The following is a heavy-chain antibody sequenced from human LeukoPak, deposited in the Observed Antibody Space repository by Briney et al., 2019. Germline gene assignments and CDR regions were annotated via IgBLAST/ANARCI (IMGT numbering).Heavy chain of an antibody. V-gene: IGHV4-39*01. CDR1: GGSISSSTYY. CDR3: ARVWYGSATLGWFDP. D-gene: IGHD3-10*01. J-gene: IGHJ5*02. CDR2: VYYTGST. Sequence: PSETLSLTCTVSGGSISSSTYYWGWIRQPPGEGLEWIGTVYYTGSTYYNPSLRSRVTISVDTSKNQFSLKLSSVAAADTAVFCCARVWYGSATLGWFDPWGQGTLVTVSS.